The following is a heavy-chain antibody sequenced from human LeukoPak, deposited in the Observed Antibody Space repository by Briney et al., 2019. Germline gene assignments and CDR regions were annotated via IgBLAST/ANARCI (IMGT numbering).Heavy chain of an antibody. V-gene: IGHV3-49*04. J-gene: IGHJ3*02. CDR2: IRSKAYGGTT. CDR1: GFTFGDYA. Sequence: GRSLRLSCTASGFTFGDYAMSWVRQAPGKGLEWVGFIRSKAYGGTTEYAASVKGRFTISRDDSKSIAYLQMNSLKTEDTAVYYCIGGSFPDIWGQGTMVTVSS. D-gene: IGHD1-26*01. CDR3: IGGSFPDI.